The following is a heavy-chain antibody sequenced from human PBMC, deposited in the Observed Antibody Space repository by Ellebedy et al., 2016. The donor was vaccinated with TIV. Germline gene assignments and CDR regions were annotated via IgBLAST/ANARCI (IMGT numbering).Heavy chain of an antibody. CDR3: ARGIATRDYYYMDV. D-gene: IGHD6-6*01. Sequence: GGSLRLXXAASGFTFDDYAMHWVRQAPGKGLEWVSGILWNSGSIGYADSVKGRFIISGDNAKNSLYLQMNSLRAEDTALYYCARGIATRDYYYMDVWGRGTTVTVSS. V-gene: IGHV3-9*01. CDR2: ILWNSGSI. CDR1: GFTFDDYA. J-gene: IGHJ6*03.